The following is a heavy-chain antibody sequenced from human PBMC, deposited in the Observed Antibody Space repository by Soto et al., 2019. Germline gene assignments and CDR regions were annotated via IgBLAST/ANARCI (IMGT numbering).Heavy chain of an antibody. CDR1: GGSIISGH. Sequence: PSETLSLTCSVSGGSIISGHWSWIRQPPGKGLEWIGYISYNENTNYNPSLKIRVTMSVDTPKNQFPLKLSSVTTADTAVYFCSRLRGYAGSPLDYWGQGTLVTVYS. CDR3: SRLRGYAGSPLDY. V-gene: IGHV4-59*01. CDR2: ISYNENT. J-gene: IGHJ4*02. D-gene: IGHD2-15*01.